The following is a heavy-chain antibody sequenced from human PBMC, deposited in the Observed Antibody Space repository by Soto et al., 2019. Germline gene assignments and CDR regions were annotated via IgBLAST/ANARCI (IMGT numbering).Heavy chain of an antibody. CDR3: ARGFGNYYYGMDV. CDR1: GFTFSSYA. V-gene: IGHV3-30-3*01. D-gene: IGHD3-16*01. CDR2: ISYDGSNK. J-gene: IGHJ6*02. Sequence: LRLSCAASGFTFSSYAMHWVRQAPGKGLEWVAVISYDGSNKYYADSVKGRFTISRDNSKNTLYLQMNSLRAEDTAVYYCARGFGNYYYGMDVWGQGTTVTVSS.